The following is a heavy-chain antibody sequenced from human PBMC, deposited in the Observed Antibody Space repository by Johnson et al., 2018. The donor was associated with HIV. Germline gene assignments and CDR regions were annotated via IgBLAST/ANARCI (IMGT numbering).Heavy chain of an antibody. CDR3: ARALLSASTIGAFDI. CDR2: IKREGIEK. Sequence: VQLVESGGGLVQPGGSLRLSCAASGFSVSSYWMSWVRQAPGTGLEWVANIKREGIEKYYADSVKCRFTISRDNSKNTLYLQMNSLRAEDTAVYYCARALLSASTIGAFDIWGQGTMVTVSS. V-gene: IGHV3-7*05. D-gene: IGHD5-24*01. CDR1: GFSVSSYW. J-gene: IGHJ3*02.